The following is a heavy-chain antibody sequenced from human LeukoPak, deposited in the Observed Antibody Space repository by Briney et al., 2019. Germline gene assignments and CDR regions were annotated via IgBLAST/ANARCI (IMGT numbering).Heavy chain of an antibody. J-gene: IGHJ4*02. CDR1: GFTFSSYS. V-gene: IGHV3-48*04. CDR2: ISSSSSTI. Sequence: GGSLRLSCAASGFTFSSYSMNWVRQAPGKGLEWVSYISSSSSTIYYADSVKGRFTISRDNAKNSLYLQMNSLRAEDTAVYYCARGVSGTYEGLVFDYWGQGTLVTVSS. CDR3: ARGVSGTYEGLVFDY. D-gene: IGHD3-10*01.